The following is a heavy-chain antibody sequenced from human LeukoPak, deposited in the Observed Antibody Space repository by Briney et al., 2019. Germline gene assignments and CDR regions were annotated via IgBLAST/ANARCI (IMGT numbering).Heavy chain of an antibody. CDR1: GGSFSGYY. Sequence: PSETLSLTCAVYGGSFSGYYWSWIRQPPGKGLEWIGEINHSGSTNYNPSPKSRVTISVDTSKNQFSLKLSSVTAADTAVYYCAAGYCSGGSCYPYYFDYWGQGTLVTVSS. CDR2: INHSGST. J-gene: IGHJ4*02. V-gene: IGHV4-34*01. CDR3: AAGYCSGGSCYPYYFDY. D-gene: IGHD2-15*01.